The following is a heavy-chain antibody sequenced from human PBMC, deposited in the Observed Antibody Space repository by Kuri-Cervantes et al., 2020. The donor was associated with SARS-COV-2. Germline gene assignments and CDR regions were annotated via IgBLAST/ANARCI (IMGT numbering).Heavy chain of an antibody. V-gene: IGHV3-21*01. CDR2: ISSSSSYI. J-gene: IGHJ6*02. Sequence: GESLKISCAASGFTFSSYSMNWVRQAPGKGLEWVSSISSSSSYIYYADSVKGRFTISRDNAKNSLYLQMNSLRAEDTAVYYCARDGNIVVVPAYYYGMDVWGQGTTVTVSS. D-gene: IGHD2-2*01. CDR1: GFTFSSYS. CDR3: ARDGNIVVVPAYYYGMDV.